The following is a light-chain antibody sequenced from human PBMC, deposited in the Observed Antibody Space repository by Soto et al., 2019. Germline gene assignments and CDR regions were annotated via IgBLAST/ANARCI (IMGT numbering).Light chain of an antibody. Sequence: DIQMTQSPSTLSASVGDRVTITCRASQSISNRLAWYHQKPGKTPNLLIYDASNLGSGVPSRFSGSGSGTDFTLTISSLQPEDFATYYCQQANSFPLTFGGGTKVDIK. J-gene: IGKJ4*01. CDR2: DAS. CDR3: QQANSFPLT. V-gene: IGKV1-12*01. CDR1: QSISNR.